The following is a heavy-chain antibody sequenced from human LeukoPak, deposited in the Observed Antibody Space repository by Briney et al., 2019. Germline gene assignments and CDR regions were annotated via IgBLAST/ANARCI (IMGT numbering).Heavy chain of an antibody. J-gene: IGHJ3*02. D-gene: IGHD3-3*01. CDR3: ARAGITIFGVVISHAFDI. V-gene: IGHV4-34*01. CDR2: INHSGST. Sequence: PSETLSLTCAVYGGSFSGYYWSWIRQPPGKGLEWIGEINHSGSTNYNPSLKSRVTISVDTSKNQFSLKLSSVTAADTAVYYCARAGITIFGVVISHAFDIWGQGTMVTVSS. CDR1: GGSFSGYY.